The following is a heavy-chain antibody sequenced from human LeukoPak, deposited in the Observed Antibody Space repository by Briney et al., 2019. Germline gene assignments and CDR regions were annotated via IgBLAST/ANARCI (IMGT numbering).Heavy chain of an antibody. CDR2: IYYSGST. CDR3: ARSSSGWYGYYFDY. CDR1: GGSISSYY. Sequence: SETLSLTCTASGGSISSYYWSWIRQPPGKGLEWMAYIYYSGSTNYNPSQKSRVTISVDTTKNQFSLNLSSVPAADTAVYYCARSSSGWYGYYFDYWGQGTLVTVSP. D-gene: IGHD6-19*01. V-gene: IGHV4-59*01. J-gene: IGHJ4*02.